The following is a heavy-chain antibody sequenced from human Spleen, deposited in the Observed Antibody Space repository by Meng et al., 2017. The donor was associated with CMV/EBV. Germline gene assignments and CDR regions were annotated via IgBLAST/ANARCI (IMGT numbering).Heavy chain of an antibody. CDR3: ARKRCTTTSCYEEVNGNYYSAMDV. D-gene: IGHD2-2*01. CDR1: GGTFSDYA. CDR2: INPILGMT. V-gene: IGHV1-69*10. J-gene: IGHJ6*02. Sequence: SVKVSCKASGGTFSDYAISWVRQAPGQGLEWMGGINPILGMTNYAQKFQGRVTITADKSTSTASMELSSLKSDDTAVYYCARKRCTTTSCYEEVNGNYYSAMDVWGQGTTVTVSS.